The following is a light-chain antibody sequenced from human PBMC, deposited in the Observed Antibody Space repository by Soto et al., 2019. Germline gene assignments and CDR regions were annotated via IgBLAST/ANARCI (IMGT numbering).Light chain of an antibody. CDR2: GAS. CDR1: HNINNY. Sequence: DIQMTQSPSSLSASVGDRVTITCRASHNINNYLNWFQQKPGKAPNLLIYGASSLESGVPSRFSGSGSGTDFTLTISNLQPEDFATYYCQQSHSREPSTFGPGTKAAVK. J-gene: IGKJ3*01. CDR3: QQSHSREPST. V-gene: IGKV1-39*01.